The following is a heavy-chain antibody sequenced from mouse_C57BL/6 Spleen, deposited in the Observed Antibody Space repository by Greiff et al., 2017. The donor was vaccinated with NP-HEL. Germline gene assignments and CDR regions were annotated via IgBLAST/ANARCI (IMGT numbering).Heavy chain of an antibody. CDR3: AREEKDGYYVSFLDY. CDR1: GYTFTSYW. D-gene: IGHD2-3*01. CDR2: IDPSDSYT. V-gene: IGHV1-69*01. J-gene: IGHJ2*01. Sequence: QVQLQQPGAELVMPGASVKLSCKASGYTFTSYWMHWVKQRPGQGLEWIGEIDPSDSYTNYNQKFKGKSTLTVDKSSSTAYMQLSSLTSEDSAVYYGAREEKDGYYVSFLDYWGQGTTLTVSS.